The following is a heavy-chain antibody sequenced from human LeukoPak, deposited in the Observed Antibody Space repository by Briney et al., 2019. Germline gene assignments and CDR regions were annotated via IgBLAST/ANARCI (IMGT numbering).Heavy chain of an antibody. Sequence: GGSLRLSCAASGFTFSSYSMNWVRQAPGKGLEWVSSISSSSSYIYYADSVKGRFTISRDNAKNSLYLQMNSLRAEDTAVYHCARELSATSYYYYYYMDVWGKGTTVTVSS. V-gene: IGHV3-21*01. CDR1: GFTFSSYS. CDR3: ARELSATSYYYYYYMDV. D-gene: IGHD5-24*01. CDR2: ISSSSSYI. J-gene: IGHJ6*03.